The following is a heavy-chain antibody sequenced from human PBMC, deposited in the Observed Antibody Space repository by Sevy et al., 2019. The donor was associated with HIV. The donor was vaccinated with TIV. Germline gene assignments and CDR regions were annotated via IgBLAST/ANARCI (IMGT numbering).Heavy chain of an antibody. J-gene: IGHJ4*02. D-gene: IGHD1-26*01. CDR1: GGSITSLY. Sequence: SETLSLTCTVSGGSITSLYWNWIRRPPGKGLEWIANIYYNGHINYNPSLKSRVTLSLDTSKNQFSRRRSSVTAADTAMYYCAGENAWGRGYSWGQGTLVTVSS. CDR3: AGENAWGRGYS. CDR2: IYYNGHI. V-gene: IGHV4-59*08.